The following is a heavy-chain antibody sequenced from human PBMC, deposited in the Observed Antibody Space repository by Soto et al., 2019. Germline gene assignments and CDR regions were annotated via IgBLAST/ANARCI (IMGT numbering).Heavy chain of an antibody. D-gene: IGHD4-17*01. CDR2: INPDNGDT. V-gene: IGHV1-18*01. Sequence: QVQLVQSGAEVKKPGASLKVSCKASGYTFSNFGVSWVRQAPGQGLEWIGWINPDNGDTNYGQKFQGRATMTTDTSKQAAYTEVRGLSCYDAAVYYCACGVRVSAYIDYEIQDWGEGATVTVSS. CDR3: ACGVRVSAYIDYEIQD. CDR1: GYTFSNFG. J-gene: IGHJ6*04.